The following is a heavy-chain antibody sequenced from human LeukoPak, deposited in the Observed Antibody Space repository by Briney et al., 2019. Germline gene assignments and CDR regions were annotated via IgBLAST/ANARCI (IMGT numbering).Heavy chain of an antibody. CDR1: GGSLSTFY. CDR2: IFHTGST. CDR3: ARQNYDIRAYRYYGVDV. Sequence: SETLSLTCTVSGGSLSTFYWSWIRQSPGKGLEWIGYIFHTGSTDYNPSLKSRVTISVDTSKKQFSLKLSSVTAADTAVYYCARQNYDIRAYRYYGVDVWGQGTTVTVSS. V-gene: IGHV4-59*08. D-gene: IGHD3-22*01. J-gene: IGHJ6*02.